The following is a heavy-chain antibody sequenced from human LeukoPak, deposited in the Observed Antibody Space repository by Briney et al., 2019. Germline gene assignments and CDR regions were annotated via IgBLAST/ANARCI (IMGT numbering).Heavy chain of an antibody. CDR1: DASFSSSTYY. V-gene: IGHV4-39*01. D-gene: IGHD6-13*01. CDR3: ARHAGGISATGTRPFDY. CDR2: IYYSGST. Sequence: SETLSLTRTVSDASFSSSTYYWGWIRQPPGKGLEGIGSIYYSGSTYYNLSLKSRVTMSVDTSKNQFSLKLSSVTAADTAVYYCARHAGGISATGTRPFDYWGQGTLVTVSS. J-gene: IGHJ4*02.